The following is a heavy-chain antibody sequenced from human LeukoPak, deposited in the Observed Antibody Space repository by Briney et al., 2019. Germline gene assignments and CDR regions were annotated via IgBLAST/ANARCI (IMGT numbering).Heavy chain of an antibody. CDR3: ARAQDAFDI. CDR2: IYYSGST. J-gene: IGHJ3*02. Sequence: SETLSLTCTVSGGSISSSSYYWGWIRQPPGKGLEWIGSIYYSGSTYYNPSLKSRVTISVDTTKNQFSLKLSSVTAADTAVYYCARAQDAFDIWGQGTMVTVSS. V-gene: IGHV4-39*01. CDR1: GGSISSSSYY.